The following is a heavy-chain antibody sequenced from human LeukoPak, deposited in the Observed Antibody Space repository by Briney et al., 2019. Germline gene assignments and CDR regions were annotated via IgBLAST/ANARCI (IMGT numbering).Heavy chain of an antibody. CDR2: IFISGGT. CDR1: GDSITSGSYY. D-gene: IGHD2-21*01. V-gene: IGHV4-61*02. CDR3: ARGFPNDPDAD. Sequence: SETLSLTCTVSGDSITSGSYYWSWIRQPAGKGLEWIGRIFISGGTNYNPSLRSRVTMSLDTSKNQFSLKLSSVTAADTAVYYCARGFPNDPDADWGQGTLVTVSS. J-gene: IGHJ4*02.